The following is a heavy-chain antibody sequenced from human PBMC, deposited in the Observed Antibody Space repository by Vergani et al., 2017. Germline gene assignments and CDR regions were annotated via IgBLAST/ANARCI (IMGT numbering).Heavy chain of an antibody. J-gene: IGHJ6*02. CDR2: IQFDGSNQ. CDR3: ARDRPYFRVAADYGHYYYGMDV. Sequence: QVQLVESGGGVVQRGGSLRLSCATSGFTLSNYDMQWIRQGPGKGLEFVAFIQFDGSNQYYADSVKGRFTLSRDFSKNTLYLQMNSLRAEDTAVYYCARDRPYFRVAADYGHYYYGMDVWGQGTTVTVSS. CDR1: GFTLSNYD. D-gene: IGHD2-15*01. V-gene: IGHV3-30*02.